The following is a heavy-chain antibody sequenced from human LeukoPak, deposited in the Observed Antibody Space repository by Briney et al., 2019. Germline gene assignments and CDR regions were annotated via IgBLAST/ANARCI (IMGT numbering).Heavy chain of an antibody. D-gene: IGHD1-26*01. CDR3: ARAYGSYSPWGV. J-gene: IGHJ4*02. CDR1: GFGFSYYD. Sequence: GGSLRLSWVASGFGFSYYDMNWVRQTPGKGLEWVSTISGTDDSTYYADSVKGRFTISRDNSKNTLYLQMDSLRAEDTGVYHCARAYGSYSPWGVWGQGTLVTVSS. CDR2: ISGTDDST. V-gene: IGHV3-23*01.